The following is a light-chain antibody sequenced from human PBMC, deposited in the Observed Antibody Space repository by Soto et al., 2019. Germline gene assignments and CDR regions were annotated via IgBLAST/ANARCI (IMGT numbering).Light chain of an antibody. CDR2: FNSDGSH. J-gene: IGLJ2*01. CDR3: QTWGTGTLV. CDR1: SGHSSYA. Sequence: HPVLTQSPSASASLGASVKLTCTLSSGHSSYAIAWHQQQPEKGPRYLMKFNSDGSHSKGDGIPDRFSGSSSGAERYLTISSLQSEDEADYYCQTWGTGTLVFGGGTKLTVL. V-gene: IGLV4-69*01.